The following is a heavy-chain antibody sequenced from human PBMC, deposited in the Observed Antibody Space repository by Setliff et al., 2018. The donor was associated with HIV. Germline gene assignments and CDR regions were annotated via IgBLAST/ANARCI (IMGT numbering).Heavy chain of an antibody. V-gene: IGHV4-38-2*02. CDR3: ARDVLDLVISVYGF. Sequence: NPSETLSLTCDVSGFSISSRYYWGWIRQSPGKGLEWIGNIYHTGSSYYNPSLNDRATISLDTSKNQFSLKLNSVTAADTAVYYRARDVLDLVISVYGFWGQGIPVTVSS. J-gene: IGHJ4*02. CDR1: GFSISSRYY. CDR2: IYHTGSS. D-gene: IGHD3-22*01.